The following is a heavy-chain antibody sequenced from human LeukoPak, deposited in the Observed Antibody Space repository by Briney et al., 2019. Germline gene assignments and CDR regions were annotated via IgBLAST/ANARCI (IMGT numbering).Heavy chain of an antibody. CDR3: AKGSSHWRDYYYFDY. CDR2: ISNYGGST. V-gene: IGHV3-23*01. Sequence: GGSLRLSCAASGFTFSNYAVSWVRQAPGKGLAWVSAISNYGGSTQYADSVKGRFTISRDNSRNTLYLQMNSLTAEDTAVYYCAKGSSHWRDYYYFDYWGQGILVTVSS. J-gene: IGHJ4*02. CDR1: GFTFSNYA. D-gene: IGHD5-12*01.